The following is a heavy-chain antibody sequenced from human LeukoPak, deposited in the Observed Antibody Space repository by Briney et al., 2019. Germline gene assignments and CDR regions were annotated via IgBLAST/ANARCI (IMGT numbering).Heavy chain of an antibody. D-gene: IGHD6-19*01. CDR1: GFAFSSYD. CDR2: ISGTGDNS. Sequence: GGSLRLSCAASGFAFSSYDMNWVRQAAGKGLEWVSQISGTGDNSDYADSVKGRFTISRDNSKRTLYLQLNNLRVEDTAIYYCAFPAHHWLVRGAFDIWGQGTVVTDSS. J-gene: IGHJ3*02. V-gene: IGHV3-23*01. CDR3: AFPAHHWLVRGAFDI.